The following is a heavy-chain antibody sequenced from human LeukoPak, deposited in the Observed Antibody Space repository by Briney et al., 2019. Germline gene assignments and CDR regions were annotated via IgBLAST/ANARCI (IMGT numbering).Heavy chain of an antibody. CDR2: LYGSGETT. J-gene: IGHJ6*03. CDR1: GFTFSSYA. Sequence: GGSLRLSCAASGFTFSSYAMSRARQAPGKGLEWVSALYGSGETTYYADSVKGRFTVSRDNSKNTLYLQMDGLRAEDTAVYYCAKMAGMTRQVYYMDVWGKGATVTVSS. D-gene: IGHD1-1*01. CDR3: AKMAGMTRQVYYMDV. V-gene: IGHV3-23*01.